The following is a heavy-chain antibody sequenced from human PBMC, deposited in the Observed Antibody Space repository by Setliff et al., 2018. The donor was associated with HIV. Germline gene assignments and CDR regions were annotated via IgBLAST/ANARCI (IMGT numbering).Heavy chain of an antibody. CDR1: GGSISSYY. Sequence: SETLSLTCTVSGGSISSYYWSWIRQPPGKGLEWIGDIYYSGSTNYNPSLKSRVTISVDTSKNQFSLKLSSVTAADTAVYYCASLGQLPNYYYYMDVWGKGTTVTVSS. CDR3: ASLGQLPNYYYYMDV. CDR2: IYYSGST. V-gene: IGHV4-59*08. J-gene: IGHJ6*03. D-gene: IGHD2-2*01.